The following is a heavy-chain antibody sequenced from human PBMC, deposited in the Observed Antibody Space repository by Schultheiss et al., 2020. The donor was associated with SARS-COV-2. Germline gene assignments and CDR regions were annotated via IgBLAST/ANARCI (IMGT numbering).Heavy chain of an antibody. V-gene: IGHV3-23*01. Sequence: GGSLRLSCAASGFTFSSYAMSWVRQAPGKGLEWVSAISGSGGSTYYADSVKGRFTISRDNAKNSLYLQMNSLRAEDTAVYYCARLGSGWYAFDIWGQGTMVTVSS. D-gene: IGHD6-19*01. J-gene: IGHJ3*02. CDR2: ISGSGGST. CDR1: GFTFSSYA. CDR3: ARLGSGWYAFDI.